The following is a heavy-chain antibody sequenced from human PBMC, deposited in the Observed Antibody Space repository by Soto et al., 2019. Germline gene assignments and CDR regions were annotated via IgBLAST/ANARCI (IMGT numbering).Heavy chain of an antibody. Sequence: QVQLVQSGAEVKKPGASVKVSCKASGYTFIGHYLHWVRQAPGQGLEWLGWTNPSSGATNFAQKFKGRVTITRDRSISTAYLELSRLRSDDTAVYYCTREAGTTGNYYSGMDVWRQGTSLTISS. CDR2: TNPSSGAT. V-gene: IGHV1-2*02. CDR3: TREAGTTGNYYSGMDV. D-gene: IGHD1-7*01. J-gene: IGHJ6*02. CDR1: GYTFIGHY.